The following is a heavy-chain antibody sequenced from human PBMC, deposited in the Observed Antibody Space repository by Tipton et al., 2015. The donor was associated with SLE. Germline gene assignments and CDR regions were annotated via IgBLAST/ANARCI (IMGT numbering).Heavy chain of an antibody. CDR2: MNLDGSER. CDR3: ARDKVGPNYYYGVDV. V-gene: IGHV3-7*01. J-gene: IGHJ6*02. CDR1: EFTFSSYW. D-gene: IGHD3-16*01. Sequence: SLRLSCAASEFTFSSYWMSWVRQAPGRGLEWVANMNLDGSERYYVDSVKGRFTISRDNAKNSLFLQMDSLRVEDTAVYYCARDKVGPNYYYGVDVWGQGSTVTVSS.